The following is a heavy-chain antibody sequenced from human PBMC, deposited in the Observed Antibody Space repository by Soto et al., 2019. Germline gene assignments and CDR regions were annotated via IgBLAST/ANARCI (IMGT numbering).Heavy chain of an antibody. CDR3: ARVRTITIFGVVTTYMDV. V-gene: IGHV4-59*11. CDR2: IYYSGST. CDR1: GGSISSHY. J-gene: IGHJ6*03. Sequence: SETLSLTCTVSGGSISSHYWSWIRQPPGKGLEWIGYIYYSGSTNYNPSLKGRVTISVDTSKNQFSLKLSSVTAADTAVYYCARVRTITIFGVVTTYMDVWGKGTTVTVSS. D-gene: IGHD3-3*01.